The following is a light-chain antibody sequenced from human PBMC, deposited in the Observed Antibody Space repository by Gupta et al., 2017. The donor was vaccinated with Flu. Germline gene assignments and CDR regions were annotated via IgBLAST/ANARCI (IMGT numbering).Light chain of an antibody. CDR1: SSDIGAGND. J-gene: IGLJ3*02. CDR3: QSYDRSLSGWV. CDR2: ANT. Sequence: QSVLTQPPSLSGAPGQTVTISCTGSSSDIGAGNDVYWYQHLPGTVPKLLIFANTNRPSGVPDRFSGSKSGTSASLAITGLQAEDEADYYGQSYDRSLSGWVFGGGTKLTVL. V-gene: IGLV1-40*01.